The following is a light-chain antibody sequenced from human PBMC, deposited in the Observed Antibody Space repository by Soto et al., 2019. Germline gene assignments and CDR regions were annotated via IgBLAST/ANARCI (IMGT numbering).Light chain of an antibody. V-gene: IGKV3-11*01. CDR2: DAS. CDR1: QNIANY. CDR3: QQRSNWPPYT. Sequence: DIVLTQSPATLSLSRGERATLSCRASQNIANYVAWYQQRPGQAPRLLIYDASTRPTGIPARFSGSGSGTDFTLTISSLESEDVAVYYCQQRSNWPPYTFCQGTKVEI. J-gene: IGKJ2*01.